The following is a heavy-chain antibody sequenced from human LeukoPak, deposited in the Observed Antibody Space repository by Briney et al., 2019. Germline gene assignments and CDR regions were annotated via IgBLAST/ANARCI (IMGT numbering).Heavy chain of an antibody. CDR2: INHSGST. CDR1: GGSFSGYY. V-gene: IGHV4-34*01. Sequence: SETLSLTCAVYGGSFSGYYWSWIRQPPGKGLEWIGEINHSGSTNYNPSLKSRVTISVDTSKNQFSLKLSSVTAADTAVYYCARAAIVALGYCGQGTLVTVSS. CDR3: ARAAIVALGY. D-gene: IGHD3-22*01. J-gene: IGHJ4*02.